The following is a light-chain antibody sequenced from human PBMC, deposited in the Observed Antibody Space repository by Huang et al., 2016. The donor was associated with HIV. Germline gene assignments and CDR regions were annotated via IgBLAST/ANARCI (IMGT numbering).Light chain of an antibody. CDR3: QQRDDWLT. J-gene: IGKJ4*01. CDR2: DAA. Sequence: ELVLTQSPGTLSLFPGQRATLSCRASQPISNPLAWYQQKPCQAPRLLVYDAANRVTGISPKFSGSGSVTDFTLTINSLEPGDFAVYYCQQRDDWLTFGGGTTVE. V-gene: IGKV3-11*01. CDR1: QPISNP.